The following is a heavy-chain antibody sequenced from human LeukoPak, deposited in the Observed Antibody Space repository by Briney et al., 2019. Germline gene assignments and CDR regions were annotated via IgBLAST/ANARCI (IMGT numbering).Heavy chain of an antibody. Sequence: SETLSLTCTVSGGSISSYYWSWIRQPPGKGLEWIGYIYYSGSTNYNSSLKSRVTISVDTSKNKFSLKLSSVTATDTAVYYCARYVWGSYPTFEDYWGQGTLVTVSS. D-gene: IGHD3-16*02. CDR1: GGSISSYY. V-gene: IGHV4-59*01. CDR3: ARYVWGSYPTFEDY. CDR2: IYYSGST. J-gene: IGHJ4*02.